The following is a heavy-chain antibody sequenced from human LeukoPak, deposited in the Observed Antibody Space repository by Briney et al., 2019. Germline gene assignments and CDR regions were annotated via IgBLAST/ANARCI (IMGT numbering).Heavy chain of an antibody. Sequence: ASVNVSFTASGGTFSSYAISWVRQAPGQGLEWMGWINTNTGNPTYAQGFTGRFVFSLDTSVSTAYLQISSLKAEDTAVYYCARSHSGSYSFDYWGQGTLVTVSS. CDR2: INTNTGNP. V-gene: IGHV7-4-1*02. D-gene: IGHD1-26*01. J-gene: IGHJ4*02. CDR3: ARSHSGSYSFDY. CDR1: GGTFSSYA.